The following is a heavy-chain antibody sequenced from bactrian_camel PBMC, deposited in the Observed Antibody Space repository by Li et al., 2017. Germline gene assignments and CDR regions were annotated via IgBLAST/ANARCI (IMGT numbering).Heavy chain of an antibody. Sequence: HVQLVESGGGSVQAGGSLRLSCVASGPIDSRFCLGWFRQAAGKEREADAALGSDGDENYADFVQGRFIISEDKSKKTLYLQMNDLKPDDTAIYYCAAVANKDPKTAITVLNVMRERIANHGYWGQGTQVTVS. CDR1: GPIDSRFC. D-gene: IGHD3*01. CDR2: LGSDGDE. CDR3: AAVANKDPKTAITVLNVMRERIANHGY. V-gene: IGHV3S53*01. J-gene: IGHJ4*01.